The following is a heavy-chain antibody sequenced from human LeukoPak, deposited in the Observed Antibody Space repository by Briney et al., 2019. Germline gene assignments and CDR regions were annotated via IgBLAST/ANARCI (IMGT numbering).Heavy chain of an antibody. CDR3: ARGIHTLGTTDELDY. V-gene: IGHV1-2*02. CDR1: GYTFTGYY. D-gene: IGHD3-16*01. J-gene: IGHJ4*02. Sequence: ASVKVSCKASGYTFTGYYINWVRQAPGQGLEWMGWINPNSGVSKYAQNFQGRVTMTRDTSISTAYMELTRLRSDSTAVYYCARGIHTLGTTDELDYWGQGTLVTVSS. CDR2: INPNSGVS.